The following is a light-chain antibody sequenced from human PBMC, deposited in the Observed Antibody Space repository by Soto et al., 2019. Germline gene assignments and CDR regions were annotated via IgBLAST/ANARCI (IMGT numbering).Light chain of an antibody. CDR1: QSLLHSNGNTY. V-gene: IGKV2-28*01. J-gene: IGKJ4*01. Sequence: EIVLTQSPLSLPVTPGEPASISCRSSQSLLHSNGNTYLDWYLQKPGQSPQLLIYFVSTRASGVPDRFSGSGSGTDFTLLISRVEAEDVGVYYCMQALQTPLTFGGGTKVEIK. CDR3: MQALQTPLT. CDR2: FVS.